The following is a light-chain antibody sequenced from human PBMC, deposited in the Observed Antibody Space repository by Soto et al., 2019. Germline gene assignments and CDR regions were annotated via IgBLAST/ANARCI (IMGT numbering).Light chain of an antibody. V-gene: IGKV1-39*01. CDR2: AAS. Sequence: DIQMTQSPSSLSASVGDRVIITCRASQSMSNYLNWYQQRPGKAPKLLIYAASYLQTGVPSRFSGSGSGTDFTLAIGGLQPEDFATYYCQQSHSTPYTFGQGTKLEIK. CDR3: QQSHSTPYT. J-gene: IGKJ2*01. CDR1: QSMSNY.